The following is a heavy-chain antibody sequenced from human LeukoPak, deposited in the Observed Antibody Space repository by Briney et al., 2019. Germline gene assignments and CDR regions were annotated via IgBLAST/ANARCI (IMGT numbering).Heavy chain of an antibody. Sequence: RGESLKISCKGSGYSFTRYWIGWMRQMPGRGLEWMGIIYSGDSDTRYSPSFQGQVSISVDKSIYTAYLQWNSLKASDTAIYYCAGREGFSDTRNWFDPWGQGTLVTVSS. J-gene: IGHJ5*02. CDR2: IYSGDSDT. CDR1: GYSFTRYW. CDR3: AGREGFSDTRNWFDP. V-gene: IGHV5-51*01. D-gene: IGHD3-3*02.